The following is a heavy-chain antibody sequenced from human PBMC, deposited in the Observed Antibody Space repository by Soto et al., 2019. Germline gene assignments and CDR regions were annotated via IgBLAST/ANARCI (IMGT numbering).Heavy chain of an antibody. J-gene: IGHJ4*02. CDR3: ARHNYGSGSTYFDY. D-gene: IGHD3-10*01. V-gene: IGHV4-59*08. CDR2: IYYSGST. Sequence: PSETLSLTCTVSGGSISSYYWSWIRQPPGKGLEWIGYIYYSGSTNYNPSLKSRVTISVYTYKNQFSLKPNSMTAADTAVYYCARHNYGSGSTYFDYWGQGTLVTVSS. CDR1: GGSISSYY.